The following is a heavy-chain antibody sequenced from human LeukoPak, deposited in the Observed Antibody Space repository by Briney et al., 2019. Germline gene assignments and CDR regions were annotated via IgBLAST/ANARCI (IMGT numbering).Heavy chain of an antibody. Sequence: GSLRLSCVASGFTFGPYTMNWVRQAPGKGLEWVSYISSSSDTIYYADSVKGRFTISRDNAKNSLYLQMNSLRAEDTAVYYCASGMRVGPNIWGQGTLVTVSS. J-gene: IGHJ4*02. CDR1: GFTFGPYT. D-gene: IGHD1-26*01. CDR2: ISSSSDTI. V-gene: IGHV3-48*04. CDR3: ASGMRVGPNI.